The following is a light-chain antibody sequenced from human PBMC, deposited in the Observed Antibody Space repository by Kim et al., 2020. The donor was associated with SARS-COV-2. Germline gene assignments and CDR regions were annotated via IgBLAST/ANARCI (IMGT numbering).Light chain of an antibody. V-gene: IGLV2-14*01. Sequence: QSALTQPASVSGSPGLSITISCTGTSSDVGVYNFVSWYQQHPGKAPKLMIYEVSNRPSGVPDRFSGSKSGNTASLTISGLQPEDEADYYCSSFTISSTVVFGTGTKVTVL. CDR1: SSDVGVYNF. CDR3: SSFTISSTVV. CDR2: EVS. J-gene: IGLJ1*01.